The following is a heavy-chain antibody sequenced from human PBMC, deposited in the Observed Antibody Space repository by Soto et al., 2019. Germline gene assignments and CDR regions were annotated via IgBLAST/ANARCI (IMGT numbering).Heavy chain of an antibody. Sequence: QLQLQESGPGLVKPSETLSLTCTVSGGSISSSTYYWGWIRQPPGKGLEWIGSMYYSGGTYYNPSLKSRVTISVDTSNNQFSLKLSSVTAADTAVYYCARRVTWAFDVWGRGTMVTVSS. V-gene: IGHV4-39*01. J-gene: IGHJ3*01. CDR3: ARRVTWAFDV. CDR1: GGSISSSTYY. CDR2: MYYSGGT.